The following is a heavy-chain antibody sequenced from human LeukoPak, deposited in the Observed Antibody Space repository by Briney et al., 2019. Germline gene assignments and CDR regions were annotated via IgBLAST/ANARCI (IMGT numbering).Heavy chain of an antibody. CDR1: GFTFSGYW. Sequence: GGSLRLSCAASGFTFSGYWMSWVRQAPGKGLEWVANIRQDGSEKYYVDSVKGRFTISRDNAKNSLYLQMNSLRAEDTAVYYCARRSGYDYFDYWGQGTLVTVSS. D-gene: IGHD5-12*01. CDR3: ARRSGYDYFDY. CDR2: IRQDGSEK. J-gene: IGHJ4*02. V-gene: IGHV3-7*04.